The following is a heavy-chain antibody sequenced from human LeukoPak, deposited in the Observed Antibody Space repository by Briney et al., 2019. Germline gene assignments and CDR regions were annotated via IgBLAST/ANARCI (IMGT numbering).Heavy chain of an antibody. J-gene: IGHJ4*02. CDR3: AKSSYYDSSGYYREYYFDY. CDR1: GFTFSSYA. D-gene: IGHD3-22*01. V-gene: IGHV3-23*01. CDR2: VSGSGGST. Sequence: GGSLRLSCAASGFTFSSYAMSWVRQAPGKGLEWVSSVSGSGGSTYYADSVKGRFTISRDNSKSALFLQMNSLRAEDTAVYYCAKSSYYDSSGYYREYYFDYWGQGALVTVSS.